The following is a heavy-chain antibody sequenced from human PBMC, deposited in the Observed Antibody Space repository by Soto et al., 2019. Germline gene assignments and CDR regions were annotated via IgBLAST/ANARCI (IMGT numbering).Heavy chain of an antibody. CDR1: GFTFSNYG. CDR3: EKSPGPKCSGGSFHYHFDY. Sequence: QVQLVESGGDVVQPGRSLRLSCAASGFTFSNYGMNWVRQAPGKGLEWVAVISYDGSNKYYEDSVRGRFTISRDNYKNTLYVQMDSLRTEDTAVYYCEKSPGPKCSGGSFHYHFDYWGQGTLVTVSS. J-gene: IGHJ4*02. CDR2: ISYDGSNK. V-gene: IGHV3-30*18. D-gene: IGHD2-15*01.